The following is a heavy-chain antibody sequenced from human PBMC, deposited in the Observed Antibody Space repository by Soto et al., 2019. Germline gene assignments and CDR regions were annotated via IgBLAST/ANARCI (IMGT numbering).Heavy chain of an antibody. CDR1: GFTVSSNY. CDR3: ARGPGIAAAGHADDAFDI. V-gene: IGHV3-66*01. CDR2: IYSGGST. D-gene: IGHD6-13*01. Sequence: EVQLVESGGGLVQPGGSLRLSCAASGFTVSSNYMSWVRQAPGKGLEWVSVIYSGGSTYYADSVKGRFTISRDNSKNTLYLQMNSLGAEDTAVYYCARGPGIAAAGHADDAFDIWGQGTMVTVSS. J-gene: IGHJ3*02.